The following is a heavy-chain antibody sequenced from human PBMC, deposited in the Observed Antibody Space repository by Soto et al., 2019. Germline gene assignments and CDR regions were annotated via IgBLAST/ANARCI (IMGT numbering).Heavy chain of an antibody. CDR2: MNPNSGNT. CDR3: TRAYGAXTFDF. J-gene: IGHJ5*01. CDR1: GYTFNNYD. Sequence: ASVKVSCKASGYTFNNYDIHWVRQAPGHGLEWMGWMNPNSGNTGYAQXFRGRVTMTQNTAIGTAYMELSSLRSDDTATYYCTRAYGAXTFDFWGQGTRVTVSS. V-gene: IGHV1-8*02. D-gene: IGHD2-8*01.